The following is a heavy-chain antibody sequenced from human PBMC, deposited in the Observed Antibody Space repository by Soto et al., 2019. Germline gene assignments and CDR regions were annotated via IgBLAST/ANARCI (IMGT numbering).Heavy chain of an antibody. V-gene: IGHV3-33*03. D-gene: IGHD3-3*01. J-gene: IGHJ4*02. Sequence: QVQLVESGGGVVQPGRSLRLSCAASGFSFSSFGMHWVRQAPGKGLEWVAIIWYDGSVEYYADSVKGRFTISRDNSKNTRYLQMNSLRVEDTAVYYCAKPSYDYWSGYYPPFDYWGQGTLVCVSS. CDR1: GFSFSSFG. CDR3: AKPSYDYWSGYYPPFDY. CDR2: IWYDGSVE.